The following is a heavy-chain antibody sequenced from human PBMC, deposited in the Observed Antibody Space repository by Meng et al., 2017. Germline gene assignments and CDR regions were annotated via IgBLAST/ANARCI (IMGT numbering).Heavy chain of an antibody. V-gene: IGHV3-21*01. D-gene: IGHD4-17*01. CDR3: ARDVSRGRGDYIWFDP. CDR1: GFTFSSYS. Sequence: GGSLRLSCAASGFTFSSYSMNWVRQAPGKGLEWVSSISSSSSYIYYADSVKGRFTISRDNAKYSLYLQMNSLRAEDTAVYYCARDVSRGRGDYIWFDPWGQGTLVTVSS. CDR2: ISSSSSYI. J-gene: IGHJ5*02.